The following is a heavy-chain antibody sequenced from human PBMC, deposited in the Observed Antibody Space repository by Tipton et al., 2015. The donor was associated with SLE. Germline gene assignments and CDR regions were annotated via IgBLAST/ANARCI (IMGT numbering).Heavy chain of an antibody. D-gene: IGHD1-26*01. CDR3: VTKTGSYSDY. CDR1: GGSISSSSYY. V-gene: IGHV4-39*07. Sequence: GLVKPSETLSLTCTVSGGSISSSSYYWGWIRQPPGKGLEWIGSIYYSGSTYYNPSLKSRVTISVDTSKNQFSLKLSSVTAADTAVYYCVTKTGSYSDYWGRGTLLTVSS. CDR2: IYYSGST. J-gene: IGHJ4*02.